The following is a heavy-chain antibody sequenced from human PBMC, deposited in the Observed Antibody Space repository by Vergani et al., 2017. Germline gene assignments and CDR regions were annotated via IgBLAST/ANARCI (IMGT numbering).Heavy chain of an antibody. CDR2: IYTSGST. CDR3: AREAGGYDSSGSSTDWFDP. CDR1: GGSISSYY. D-gene: IGHD3-22*01. V-gene: IGHV4-4*07. Sequence: QVQLQESGPGLVKPSETLSLTCTVSGGSISSYYWSWIRQPAGKGLEWIGRIYTSGSTNYNPTLKSRVTMSVDTSKNQLSLKLSSVTAADTAVYYCAREAGGYDSSGSSTDWFDPWGQGTLVTVSA. J-gene: IGHJ5*02.